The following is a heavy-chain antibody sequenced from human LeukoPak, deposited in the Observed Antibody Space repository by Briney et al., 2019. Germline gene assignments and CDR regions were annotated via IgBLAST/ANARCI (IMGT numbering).Heavy chain of an antibody. V-gene: IGHV1-46*01. CDR1: GYTFTNYY. J-gene: IGHJ4*02. CDR3: ARIDCSSTSCYFDY. CDR2: INPGGDNT. Sequence: ASVKVSCKASGYTFTNYYIHWVRQAPGQGLEWMGLINPGGDNTDYAQNFQGRVTMTRDTSISTAYMELSRLRSDDTAVYYCARIDCSSTSCYFDYWGQGTLVTVSS. D-gene: IGHD2-2*01.